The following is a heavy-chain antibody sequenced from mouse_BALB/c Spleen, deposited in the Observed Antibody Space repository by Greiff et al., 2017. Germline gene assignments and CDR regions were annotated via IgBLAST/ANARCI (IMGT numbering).Heavy chain of an antibody. V-gene: IGHV5-17*02. J-gene: IGHJ1*01. Sequence: EVQRVESGGGLVQPGGSRKLSCAASGFTFSSFGMHWVRQAPEKGLEWVAYISSGSSTIYYADTVKGRFTISRDNAKNTLYLQMSSLKSEDTALYYCARQRTTVVATKYFDVWGAGTTVTVSS. CDR3: ARQRTTVVATKYFDV. CDR1: GFTFSSFG. CDR2: ISSGSSTI. D-gene: IGHD1-1*01.